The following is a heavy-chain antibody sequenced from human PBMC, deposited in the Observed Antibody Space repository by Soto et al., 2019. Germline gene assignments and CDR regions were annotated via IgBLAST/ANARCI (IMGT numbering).Heavy chain of an antibody. CDR2: ISAYSGNT. CDR3: AREERSVRGSTGFDP. V-gene: IGHV1-18*01. D-gene: IGHD3-10*01. J-gene: IGHJ5*02. Sequence: ASVKVSCKASGYTFSSYAITWVRQAPGQGLEWMAWISAYSGNTNYAQKFQGRVTMTTDTSTSTAYMELRSLSSDDTAVYYCAREERSVRGSTGFDPWGQGTLVTVPQ. CDR1: GYTFSSYA.